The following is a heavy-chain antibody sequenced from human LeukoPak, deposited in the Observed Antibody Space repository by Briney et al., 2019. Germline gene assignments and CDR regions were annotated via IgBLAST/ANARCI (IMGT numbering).Heavy chain of an antibody. CDR1: GFTFSSYS. CDR2: ISSSSSYK. Sequence: GGSLRLSCAASGFTFSSYSMNWVRQAPGKGLEWVSSISSSSSYKYYADSVKGRFTISRDNAKNSLYLQMNSLRAEDTAVYYCARNFDYWGQGTLVTVPS. CDR3: ARNFDY. J-gene: IGHJ4*02. V-gene: IGHV3-21*01.